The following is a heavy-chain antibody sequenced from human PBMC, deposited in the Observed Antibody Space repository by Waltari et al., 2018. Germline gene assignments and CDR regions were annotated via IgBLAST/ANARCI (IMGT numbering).Heavy chain of an antibody. Sequence: QLQLQESGPGLVKPSETLSLTCTVPGGSISSSSYYWGWIRQPAGKGLEWIGSIYYSGSTYYNPSLKSRVTISVDTSKNQFSLKLSSVTAADTAVYYCARHVPIVGAMLYYFDYWGQGTLVTVSS. D-gene: IGHD1-26*01. CDR1: GGSISSSSYY. CDR2: IYYSGST. CDR3: ARHVPIVGAMLYYFDY. J-gene: IGHJ4*02. V-gene: IGHV4-39*01.